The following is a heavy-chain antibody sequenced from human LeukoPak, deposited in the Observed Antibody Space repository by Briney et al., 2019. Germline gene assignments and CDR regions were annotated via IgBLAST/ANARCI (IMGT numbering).Heavy chain of an antibody. D-gene: IGHD6-19*01. CDR2: FGTRSTSI. J-gene: IGHJ4*02. CDR1: GFTFSGYS. Sequence: GGSLRLSCTASGFTFSGYSMNWIRQAPGKGLEWVSSFGTRSTSIYHAGSVKGRFAISRDTSKNTLYLQMNSLRAEDTAVYYCANRDAVAGTPPFDYWGQGTLVTVSS. V-gene: IGHV3-21*01. CDR3: ANRDAVAGTPPFDY.